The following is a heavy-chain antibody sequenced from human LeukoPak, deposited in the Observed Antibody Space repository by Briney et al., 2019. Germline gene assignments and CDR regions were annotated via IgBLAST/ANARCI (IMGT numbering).Heavy chain of an antibody. J-gene: IGHJ6*03. V-gene: IGHV3-9*01. Sequence: PGRSLRLSCAASGFTFDDYAKHWVRQAPGKGLEGVSGISWNSGSIGYADSVKGRFTISRDNANNSLYLQMNSLRAEDTALYYCAKDWGGSYQYYMDVWGKGTTVTVSS. CDR2: ISWNSGSI. D-gene: IGHD1-26*01. CDR3: AKDWGGSYQYYMDV. CDR1: GFTFDDYA.